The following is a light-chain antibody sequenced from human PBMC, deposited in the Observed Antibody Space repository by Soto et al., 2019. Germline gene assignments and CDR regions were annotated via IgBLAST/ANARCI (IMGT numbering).Light chain of an antibody. V-gene: IGLV1-40*01. J-gene: IGLJ2*01. Sequence: QPVLTQPPSVSGAPGQRVTISCTGTSSNIGAGFDVHWYQKLPGTAPKLLIFDNTNRPSGVPDRFSASRSGTSASLAITGLQAGDEADYFCQSYDSSLSGSVVFGGGTKVTVL. CDR1: SSNIGAGFD. CDR3: QSYDSSLSGSVV. CDR2: DNT.